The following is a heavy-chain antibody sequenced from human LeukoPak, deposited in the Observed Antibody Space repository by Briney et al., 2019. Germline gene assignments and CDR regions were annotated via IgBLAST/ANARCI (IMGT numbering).Heavy chain of an antibody. J-gene: IGHJ3*02. Sequence: PGRSLRLSCAASGSTFSSYGMRWVRQAPGKGLEWVAFIRYEGSNKYYADSVKGRFTISRDNSTNTMYLQMNRLRAEATAAYYCAKGRDGYNFAFDIWGQGTMVTVCS. V-gene: IGHV3-30*02. D-gene: IGHD5-24*01. CDR1: GSTFSSYG. CDR3: AKGRDGYNFAFDI. CDR2: IRYEGSNK.